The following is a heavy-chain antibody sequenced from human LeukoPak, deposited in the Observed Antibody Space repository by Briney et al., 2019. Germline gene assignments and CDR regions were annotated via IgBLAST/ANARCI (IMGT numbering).Heavy chain of an antibody. J-gene: IGHJ4*02. CDR3: TKGGHLDN. D-gene: IGHD3-16*01. CDR2: INADGSAR. Sequence: PGGSLRLSCTASGFSFSTYWMSWVRQAPGRGLAWVANINADGSARNFVDSVKGRFTISRDNAKNSLCLQMNSLRADDTAVYYCTKGGHLDNWGQGTLVTVSS. V-gene: IGHV3-7*01. CDR1: GFSFSTYW.